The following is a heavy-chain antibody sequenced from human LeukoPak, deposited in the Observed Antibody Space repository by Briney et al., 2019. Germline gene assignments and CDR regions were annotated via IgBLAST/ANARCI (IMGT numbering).Heavy chain of an antibody. CDR3: VSGYCSSPTCYRGAY. D-gene: IGHD2-2*03. CDR1: GFTFGNYW. CDR2: ISDDGSSA. J-gene: IGHJ4*02. V-gene: IGHV3-74*01. Sequence: GGSLRLSCAASGFTFGNYWMHWVRQAPGKGLLWVSRISDDGSSANYADSVQGRFTISRDNAKNTVYLQMHSLRAEDTAVYYCVSGYCSSPTCYRGAYWGQGTLVTVPS.